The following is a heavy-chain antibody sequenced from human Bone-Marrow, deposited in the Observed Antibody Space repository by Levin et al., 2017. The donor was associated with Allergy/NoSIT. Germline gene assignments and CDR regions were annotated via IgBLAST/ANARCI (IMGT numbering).Heavy chain of an antibody. V-gene: IGHV3-23*01. D-gene: IGHD6-13*01. CDR3: AKGIPAAATDS. Sequence: GESLKISCAASGFTFISYAMRWVRQAPGKGLEWVSAISASGGTTYYADSVKGRFTISRDNSKNTLYLQMNSLRAEDTALYYCAKGIPAAATDSWGQGTLVTVSS. J-gene: IGHJ4*02. CDR1: GFTFISYA. CDR2: ISASGGTT.